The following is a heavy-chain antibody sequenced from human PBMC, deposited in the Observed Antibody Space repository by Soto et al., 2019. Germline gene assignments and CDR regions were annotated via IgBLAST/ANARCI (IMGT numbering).Heavy chain of an antibody. Sequence: SVKVSCKASGGTFSSYAISWVRQAPGQGLEWMGGIIPIFGTANYAQKFQGRVTITADESTSTAYMELSSLRSEDTAVYYCARSERPGDYYYGMDVWGQGTTVTVSS. D-gene: IGHD1-1*01. CDR3: ARSERPGDYYYGMDV. CDR2: IIPIFGTA. CDR1: GGTFSSYA. V-gene: IGHV1-69*13. J-gene: IGHJ6*02.